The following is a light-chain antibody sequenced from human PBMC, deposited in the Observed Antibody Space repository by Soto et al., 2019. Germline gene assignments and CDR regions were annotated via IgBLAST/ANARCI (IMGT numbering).Light chain of an antibody. J-gene: IGLJ1*01. CDR2: SNS. V-gene: IGLV1-44*01. CDR3: ATWDDGLSAYV. Sequence: HSVLTQPPSASGTPGQRVTFSRSGSSSNIGGNTVSWFQHLPRTAPKLLIFSNSQRPSGVLDRFSGAKYGTSASLAISGLQSEDEANYYCATWDDGLSAYVFGTGTQLTVL. CDR1: SSNIGGNT.